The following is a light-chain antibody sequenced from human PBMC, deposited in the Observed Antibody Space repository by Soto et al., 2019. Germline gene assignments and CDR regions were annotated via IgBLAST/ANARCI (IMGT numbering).Light chain of an antibody. J-gene: IGKJ4*01. CDR3: QQYYILPPT. CDR1: QSFLYSSTNKNY. V-gene: IGKV4-1*01. CDR2: WAF. Sequence: DIWMTQSLASLAVSLGERATINCKSSQSFLYSSTNKNYLAWYQQKEGQPPRLLIYWAFTRESGVPDRFSGSGSGTDFTLTISSLQAEDVAVYYCQQYYILPPTFGGGGKVDI.